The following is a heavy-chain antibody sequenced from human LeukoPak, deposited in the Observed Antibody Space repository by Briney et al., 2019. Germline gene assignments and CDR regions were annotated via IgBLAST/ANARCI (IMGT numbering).Heavy chain of an antibody. CDR2: INPNSGGT. CDR1: GYTFTGYY. V-gene: IGHV1-2*02. Sequence: ASVKVSCKASGYTFTGYYVHWVRQAPGQGLEWMGWINPNSGGTNYAQKFQGRVTMTRDTSISTAYMELSRLRSDDTAVYYCARESTEVGATGNWFDPWGQGTLVTVSS. D-gene: IGHD1-26*01. J-gene: IGHJ5*02. CDR3: ARESTEVGATGNWFDP.